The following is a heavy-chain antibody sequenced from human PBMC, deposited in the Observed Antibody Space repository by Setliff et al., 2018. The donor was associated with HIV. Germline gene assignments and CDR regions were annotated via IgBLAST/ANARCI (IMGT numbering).Heavy chain of an antibody. CDR1: GGSISSHY. D-gene: IGHD1-26*01. Sequence: SETLSLTCTVSGGSISSHYWSWIRQPAGKGLEWIGRIYTSGNTNYNPSLKSRVTMSVVTSKNQFSLKLSSVTAADTAVYYCARDSELGLNYHYGMDVWGQGTTVTVSS. CDR2: IYTSGNT. V-gene: IGHV4-4*07. J-gene: IGHJ6*02. CDR3: ARDSELGLNYHYGMDV.